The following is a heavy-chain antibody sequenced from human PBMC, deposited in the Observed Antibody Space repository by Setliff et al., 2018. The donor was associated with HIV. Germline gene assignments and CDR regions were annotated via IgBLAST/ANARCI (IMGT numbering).Heavy chain of an antibody. V-gene: IGHV1-8*01. CDR2: LNPTSGNT. CDR3: ARLIKHYDFWSGYYGAYYYYMDV. CDR1: GYTFTSLD. J-gene: IGHJ6*03. Sequence: GASVKVSCKASGYTFTSLDINWVRQATGQGPEGMGWLNPTSGNTGSAQRFQGRVTMTRDTSISTAYMDLRSLRSDDTAVYYCARLIKHYDFWSGYYGAYYYYMDVWGTGTTVTVSS. D-gene: IGHD3-3*01.